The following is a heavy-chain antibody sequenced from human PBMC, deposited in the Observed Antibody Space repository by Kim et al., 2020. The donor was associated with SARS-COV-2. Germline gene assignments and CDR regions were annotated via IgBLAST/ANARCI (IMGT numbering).Heavy chain of an antibody. D-gene: IGHD3-9*01. Sequence: SETLSLTCTVSGGSISSGDYYWSWIRQPPGKGREWIGYIYYSGSTYYNPSLKSRVTISVDTSKHQFALKLSSVTAADTAVYYCARELIGIRYFVYYYYYGLDVWGRGTTVPVSS. CDR1: GGSISSGDYY. J-gene: IGHJ6*02. CDR3: ARELIGIRYFVYYYYYGLDV. V-gene: IGHV4-30-4*01. CDR2: IYYSGST.